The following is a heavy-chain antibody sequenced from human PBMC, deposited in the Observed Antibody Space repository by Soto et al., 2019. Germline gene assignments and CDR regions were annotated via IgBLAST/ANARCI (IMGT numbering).Heavy chain of an antibody. CDR3: AKDMWTCSINDAFDV. D-gene: IGHD2-21*01. Sequence: EEQLVESGGGLVQPGRSLRLSCAASGFPFDDFAMHWVRQTPGKGLEWVSRISWNGANMDYADSVRGRFTISRDNAKNSLYLQMNSLRTEDTALYYCAKDMWTCSINDAFDVWGQGTMVTVSS. J-gene: IGHJ3*01. V-gene: IGHV3-9*01. CDR2: ISWNGANM. CDR1: GFPFDDFA.